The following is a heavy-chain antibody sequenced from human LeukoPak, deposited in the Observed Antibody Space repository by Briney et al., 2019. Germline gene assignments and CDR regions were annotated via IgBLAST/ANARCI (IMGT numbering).Heavy chain of an antibody. V-gene: IGHV3-23*01. D-gene: IGHD2-2*01. CDR2: ISGGGGST. CDR3: ATDPVGSATY. J-gene: IGHJ4*02. Sequence: GGSLRLSCAASGFTFNNYAMSWVRQAPGKGLEWVSTISGGGGSTYYADSVRGRFTISRDNSKDTLYLQMNSLRAEDTALYYCATDPVGSATYWGQGTLVTVSP. CDR1: GFTFNNYA.